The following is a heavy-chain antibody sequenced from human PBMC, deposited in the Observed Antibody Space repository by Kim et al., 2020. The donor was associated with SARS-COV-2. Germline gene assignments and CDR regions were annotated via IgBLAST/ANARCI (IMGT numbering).Heavy chain of an antibody. CDR3: AKDKGSFTMIRGVVTTTIFNYYNLDV. J-gene: IGHJ6*02. CDR2: ISGSGGSK. D-gene: IGHD3-10*01. CDR1: GFNFNNYA. Sequence: GGSLRLSCVGSGFNFNNYAFNWVRQAPGKGLQWVANISGSGGSKYYADSVWGRFSISRDNSRDTVSLEMTNLRAEDTAVYYCAKDKGSFTMIRGVVTTTIFNYYNLDVWGQGTPVTVSS. V-gene: IGHV3-23*01.